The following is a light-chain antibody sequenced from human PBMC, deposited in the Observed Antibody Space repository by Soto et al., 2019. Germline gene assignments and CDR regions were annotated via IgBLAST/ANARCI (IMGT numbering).Light chain of an antibody. CDR1: QSVTTGY. Sequence: EIVLTQSPGTLSLSAGERATISCRASQSVTTGYLAWYQQKAGHAPRLLIYGASSRAAGVPDRFSGSGSGTDFTLTISRLQPEDFAMYYCQQYGTSSPTFGPGTKVDIK. CDR3: QQYGTSSPT. J-gene: IGKJ3*01. V-gene: IGKV3-20*01. CDR2: GAS.